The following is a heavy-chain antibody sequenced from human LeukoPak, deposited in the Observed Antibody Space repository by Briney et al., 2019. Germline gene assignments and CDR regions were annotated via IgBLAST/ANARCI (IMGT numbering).Heavy chain of an antibody. CDR3: ARAGTMMVGYFDY. CDR2: IYYSGST. D-gene: IGHD3-22*01. J-gene: IGHJ4*02. V-gene: IGHV4-61*01. Sequence: KASETLSLTCTVSGGSVSSGSYYWSWIRQPPGKGLEWIGYIYYSGSTNYHPSLKSRVTISVDTSKNQFSLKLSSMTAADTAVYYCARAGTMMVGYFDYWGQGTLVTVSS. CDR1: GGSVSSGSYY.